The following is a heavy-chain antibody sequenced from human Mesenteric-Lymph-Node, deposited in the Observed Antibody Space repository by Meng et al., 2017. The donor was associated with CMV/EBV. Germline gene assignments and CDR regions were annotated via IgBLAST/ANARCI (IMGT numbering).Heavy chain of an antibody. V-gene: IGHV3-23*03. D-gene: IGHD1-26*01. Sequence: GGSLRLSCAASGFTFSSYAMSWVRQAPGKGLEWVSFVYGDGSNIYYADSVKGRFTISRDNSKNTLFLHMSSLRAEDTAVYYCAKDMVGAYHYYGMDVWGQGTTVTVSS. CDR1: GFTFSSYA. CDR3: AKDMVGAYHYYGMDV. J-gene: IGHJ6*02. CDR2: VYGDGSNI.